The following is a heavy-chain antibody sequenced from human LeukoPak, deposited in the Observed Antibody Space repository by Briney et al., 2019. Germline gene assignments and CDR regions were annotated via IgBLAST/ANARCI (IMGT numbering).Heavy chain of an antibody. D-gene: IGHD2/OR15-2a*01. J-gene: IGHJ4*02. Sequence: GGSLRLSCAASGFTFSNHDMNWVRQAPGKGLEWVSGISGRGGSKYYADSVKGRFTISRDKSKNTLYLQMNNLTGEDEAAYYCGRGNRCCNSLCNDDSWGQGTLVTVSS. CDR1: GFTFSNHD. V-gene: IGHV3-23*01. CDR3: GRGNRCCNSLCNDDS. CDR2: ISGRGGSK.